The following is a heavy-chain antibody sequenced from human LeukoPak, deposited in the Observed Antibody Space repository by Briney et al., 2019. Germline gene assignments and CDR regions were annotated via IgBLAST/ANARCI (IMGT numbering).Heavy chain of an antibody. J-gene: IGHJ4*02. D-gene: IGHD3-10*01. CDR2: IGTASDT. CDR3: TRAARSGYSYGWSFDF. Sequence: SGGSLRLSCATSGFTFSNYDMHWVRQVTGKGLEWVSGIGTASDTYYPGSVKGRFTISRENAKNFLYLQMNSLRAGDTAVYYCTRAARSGYSYGWSFDFWGQGTLVTVSS. CDR1: GFTFSNYD. V-gene: IGHV3-13*01.